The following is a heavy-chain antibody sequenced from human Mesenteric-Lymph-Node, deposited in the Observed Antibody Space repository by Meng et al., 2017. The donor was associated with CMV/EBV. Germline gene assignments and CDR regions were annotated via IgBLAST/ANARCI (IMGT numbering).Heavy chain of an antibody. V-gene: IGHV1-8*03. D-gene: IGHD6-13*01. Sequence: ASVKVSCKASGYTFTSYDINWVRQATGQGLEWMGWMNPNSGNTGYAQKFQGRVTITRNTSISTAYMELSSLRSEDTAVYYCARGGYSSCWPRIYYYYYGMDVWGQGTTVTVSS. CDR3: ARGGYSSCWPRIYYYYYGMDV. CDR2: MNPNSGNT. CDR1: GYTFTSYD. J-gene: IGHJ6*02.